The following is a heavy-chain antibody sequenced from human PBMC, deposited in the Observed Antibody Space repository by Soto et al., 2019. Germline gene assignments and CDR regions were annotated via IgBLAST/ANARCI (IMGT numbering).Heavy chain of an antibody. J-gene: IGHJ4*02. CDR3: PRPSGYDFSQRQFDS. V-gene: IGHV1-18*01. Sequence: ASVKVSCKASGYTFTSYGISWVRQAPGQGLEWMGWISAYNGNTNYAQKLQGRVTMTTDTSTSTAYMELRSLRSDDTALYHCPRPSGYDFSQRQFDSWCQGPPV. CDR1: GYTFTSYG. D-gene: IGHD5-12*01. CDR2: ISAYNGNT.